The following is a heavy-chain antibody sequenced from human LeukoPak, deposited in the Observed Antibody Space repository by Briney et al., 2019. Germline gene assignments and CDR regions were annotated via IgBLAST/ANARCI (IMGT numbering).Heavy chain of an antibody. CDR2: MYYSGSA. Sequence: SETLSLTCTVSGDPISSGDYYWSWIRQPPGKGLEWIGYMYYSGSAHYNPSLKSRVTISVDTSKNQFSLKLNSVAAADTAVYYYARDRSSSYTRDWFDPWGQGALVTVSS. CDR1: GDPISSGDYY. J-gene: IGHJ5*02. D-gene: IGHD6-13*01. V-gene: IGHV4-30-4*08. CDR3: ARDRSSSYTRDWFDP.